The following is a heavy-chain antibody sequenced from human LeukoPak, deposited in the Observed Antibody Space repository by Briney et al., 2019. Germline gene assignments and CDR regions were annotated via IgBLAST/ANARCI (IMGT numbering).Heavy chain of an antibody. J-gene: IGHJ6*02. CDR2: IYHSGST. CDR3: ARTDLRVRGPLYYYYYGMDV. D-gene: IGHD3-10*01. Sequence: PSETLSLPCSVSGGSITSYYWSWIRQPPGKGLEWIGYIYHSGSTNYNPSLKSRVTISVDTSKNQFSLKLRSVTAADTAVYYCARTDLRVRGPLYYYYYGMDVWGQGTTVTVSS. V-gene: IGHV4-59*12. CDR1: GGSITSYY.